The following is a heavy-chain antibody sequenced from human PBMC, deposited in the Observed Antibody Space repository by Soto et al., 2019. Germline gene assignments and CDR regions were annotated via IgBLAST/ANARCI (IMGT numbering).Heavy chain of an antibody. CDR3: ARESRSGYYLADYYSGMDV. V-gene: IGHV4-4*02. CDR1: GGSISSSNW. J-gene: IGHJ6*02. D-gene: IGHD3-3*01. Sequence: AETLSLTCAVSGGSISSSNWWSWVRHPPGKGLEWIGKIYHRGSTNYNPSLKSRVTISVDKSKNQFALKLRSVTAADTAVYYCARESRSGYYLADYYSGMDVWGQGTTLTVSS. CDR2: IYHRGST.